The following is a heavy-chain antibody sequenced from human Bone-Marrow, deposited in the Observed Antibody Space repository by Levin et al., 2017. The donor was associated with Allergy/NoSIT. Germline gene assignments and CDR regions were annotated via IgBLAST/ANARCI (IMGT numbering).Heavy chain of an antibody. CDR2: INTNTGNP. Sequence: GESLKISCKASGYTFTSYAMNWVRQAPGQGLEWMGWINTNTGNPTYAQGFTGRFVFSLDTSVSTAYLQICSLKAEDTAVYYCARRECQQLVRTGYYGMDVWGQGTTVTVSS. D-gene: IGHD6-6*01. J-gene: IGHJ6*02. V-gene: IGHV7-4-1*01. CDR1: GYTFTSYA. CDR3: ARRECQQLVRTGYYGMDV.